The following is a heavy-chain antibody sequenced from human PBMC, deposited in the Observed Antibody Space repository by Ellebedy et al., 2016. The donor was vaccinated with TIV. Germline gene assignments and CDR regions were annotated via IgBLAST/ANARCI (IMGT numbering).Heavy chain of an antibody. CDR1: GFTFSTYW. V-gene: IGHV3-74*01. Sequence: PSETLSLTCAASGFTFSTYWMHWVRQAPGKGLMWVSRINTDGSSTGYADSVKGRFTISRDNAKHTLYLQMNGLRAEDTAVYYCAREVWYPASWGQGTLVTVSS. D-gene: IGHD6-13*01. J-gene: IGHJ4*02. CDR2: INTDGSST. CDR3: AREVWYPAS.